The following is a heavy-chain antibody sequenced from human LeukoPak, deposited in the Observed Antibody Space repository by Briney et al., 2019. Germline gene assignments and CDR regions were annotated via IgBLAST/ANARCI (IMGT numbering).Heavy chain of an antibody. J-gene: IGHJ4*02. CDR2: ISYDRSSK. CDR1: GFTFSSYA. CDR3: ARDKQQPVPMDY. V-gene: IGHV3-30*04. D-gene: IGHD6-6*01. Sequence: PGGSLRLSCAASGFTFSSYAMHWVRQAPGKGLEWVAVISYDRSSKYYTDSVKGRFTISRDNSKNTLYLQMNSLRAEDTAVYYCARDKQQPVPMDYWGQGTLVTVSS.